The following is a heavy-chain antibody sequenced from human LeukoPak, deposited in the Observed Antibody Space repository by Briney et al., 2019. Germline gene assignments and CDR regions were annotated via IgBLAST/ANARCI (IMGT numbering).Heavy chain of an antibody. J-gene: IGHJ3*02. CDR1: GYTLTELS. Sequence: ASVKVSCKVSGYTLTELSMHWVRQAPGKGLEWMGGFYPEDGETIYAQKFQGRVTMTEDTSTDTAYMELSSLRSEDTAVYYCATPFHDYGDYESAFDIWGQGTMVTVSS. D-gene: IGHD4-17*01. V-gene: IGHV1-24*01. CDR2: FYPEDGET. CDR3: ATPFHDYGDYESAFDI.